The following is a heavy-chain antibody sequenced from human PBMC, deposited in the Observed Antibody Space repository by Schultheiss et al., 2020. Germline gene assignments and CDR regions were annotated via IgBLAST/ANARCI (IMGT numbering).Heavy chain of an antibody. Sequence: GGSLRLSCAASGFTFSSYSMNWVRQAPGKGLEWVSSISNSSSYIYYADSVKGRFTISRDNAKNSLYLQMNSLRAEDTAVYYCARESYGDYIYYNSIWHDYWGQGTMVTVSS. CDR3: ARESYGDYIYYNSIWHDY. D-gene: IGHD4-17*01. CDR2: ISNSSSYI. CDR1: GFTFSSYS. V-gene: IGHV3-21*01. J-gene: IGHJ4*02.